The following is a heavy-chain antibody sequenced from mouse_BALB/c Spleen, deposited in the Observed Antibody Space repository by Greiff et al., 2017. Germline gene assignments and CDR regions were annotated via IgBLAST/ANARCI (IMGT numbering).Heavy chain of an antibody. CDR3: EREGKDYYAMDD. CDR2: ISNLAYSI. Sequence: EVKVEESGGGLVQPGGSRKLSCAASGFTFSDYGMAWVRQAPGKGPEWVAFISNLAYSIYYADTVTGRFTISRENAKNTLYLEMSSLRSEDTAMYYCEREGKDYYAMDDWGQGTAVTVSS. J-gene: IGHJ4*01. V-gene: IGHV5-15*02. CDR1: GFTFSDYG.